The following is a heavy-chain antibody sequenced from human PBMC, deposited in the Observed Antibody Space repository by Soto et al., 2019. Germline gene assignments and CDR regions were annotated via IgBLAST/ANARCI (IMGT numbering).Heavy chain of an antibody. Sequence: SETLSLTCTVSGASISSSYWSWIRQPPGKGLEWIGYIYYSGSTNYNPSLKSRVTISVDTSKNQFSLKLSSVTAADTAVYYCARHEVTMTYYFDYWGQGTPVTVSS. J-gene: IGHJ4*02. D-gene: IGHD3-22*01. CDR1: GASISSSY. CDR2: IYYSGST. CDR3: ARHEVTMTYYFDY. V-gene: IGHV4-59*08.